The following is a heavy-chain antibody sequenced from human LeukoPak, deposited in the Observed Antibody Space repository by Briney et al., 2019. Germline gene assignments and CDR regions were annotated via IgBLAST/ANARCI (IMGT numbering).Heavy chain of an antibody. CDR1: GFTFSSYA. J-gene: IGHJ4*02. CDR3: ARDRQAAGIFDDY. D-gene: IGHD6-13*01. V-gene: IGHV3-30*04. CDR2: ISYDGSNK. Sequence: GRSLRLSCAASGFTFSSYAMHWVRQAPGKGLEWVAVISYDGSNKYYADSVKGRFTISRDNSKNTLYLQMNSLRAEDTAVYYCARDRQAAGIFDDYWGQGTLVPVSS.